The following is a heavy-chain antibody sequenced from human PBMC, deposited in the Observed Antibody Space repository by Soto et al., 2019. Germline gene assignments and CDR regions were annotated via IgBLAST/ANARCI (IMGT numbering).Heavy chain of an antibody. CDR2: IDWDDDK. J-gene: IGHJ4*02. V-gene: IGHV2-70*11. D-gene: IGHD3-22*01. CDR3: ARVAVVTSSSYYFDY. CDR1: GFSLSTSGMC. Sequence: GPTLVNPTQTLTLTCTFSGFSLSTSGMCVSWIRQPPGKALEWLARIDWDDDKYYSTSLKTRLTISKDTSKNQVVLTMTNMDPVDTATYYCARVAVVTSSSYYFDYWGQGTLVTVSS.